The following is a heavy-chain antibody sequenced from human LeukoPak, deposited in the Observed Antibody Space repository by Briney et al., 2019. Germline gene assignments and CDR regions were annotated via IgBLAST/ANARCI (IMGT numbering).Heavy chain of an antibody. CDR2: ISGSGGST. J-gene: IGHJ5*02. D-gene: IGHD3-22*01. Sequence: GGSVRLSCAACGFTFSRYAMSWVRQARGKGMEGVSAISGSGGSTYYADSVKGRFTISRDNSKNTLYLQMNSLRAEDTAVYYCATSLDYYDSSGYYNNWFDPWGQGTLVTVSS. CDR1: GFTFSRYA. V-gene: IGHV3-23*01. CDR3: ATSLDYYDSSGYYNNWFDP.